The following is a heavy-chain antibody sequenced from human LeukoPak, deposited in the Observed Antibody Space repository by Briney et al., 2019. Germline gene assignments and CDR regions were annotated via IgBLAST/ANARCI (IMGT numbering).Heavy chain of an antibody. CDR3: ARVSDTSMVTPGFDS. V-gene: IGHV1-18*01. J-gene: IGHJ4*02. CDR2: VSTSNGDT. Sequence: ASVKVSCKTSGYNFNRYTITWVRQAPGQGLEWMGWVSTSNGDTNYAEKFQGRVIMTTETVTKTAYMELRRLRSGDTAMYFCARVSDTSMVTPGFDSWGQGTLVTVSS. D-gene: IGHD5-18*01. CDR1: GYNFNRYT.